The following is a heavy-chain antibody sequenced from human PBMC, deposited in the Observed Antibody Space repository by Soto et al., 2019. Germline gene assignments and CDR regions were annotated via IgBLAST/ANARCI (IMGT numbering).Heavy chain of an antibody. V-gene: IGHV1-18*01. CDR3: ARDLGQQLFDY. Sequence: QVQLVQSGAEVKKPGASVKVSCKASGYTFTSYGISWVRQAPGQGLEWMGWISAYNGNKKYAQKLQGRXXXTXXTSTSTAYMELRSPRSDDTAVYYCARDLGQQLFDYWGQGTLVTVSS. CDR1: GYTFTSYG. D-gene: IGHD6-13*01. J-gene: IGHJ4*02. CDR2: ISAYNGNK.